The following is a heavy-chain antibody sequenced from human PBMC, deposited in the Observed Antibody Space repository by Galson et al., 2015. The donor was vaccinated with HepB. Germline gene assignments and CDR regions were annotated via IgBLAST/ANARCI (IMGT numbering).Heavy chain of an antibody. CDR1: GFTFSSYS. CDR3: ARDSKYCSSTSCYHY. CDR2: ISSSSSYI. D-gene: IGHD2-2*01. V-gene: IGHV3-21*01. Sequence: SLRLSCAASGFTFSSYSMNWVRQAPGKGLEWVSSISSSSSYIYYADSVKGRFTISRDNAKNSLYLQMNSLRAEDTAVYYCARDSKYCSSTSCYHYRGQGTLVTVSS. J-gene: IGHJ4*02.